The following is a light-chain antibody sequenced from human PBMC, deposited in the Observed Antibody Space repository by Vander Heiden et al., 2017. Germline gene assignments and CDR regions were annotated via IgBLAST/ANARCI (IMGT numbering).Light chain of an antibody. J-gene: IGKJ2*01. CDR3: QQSYSIPYT. Sequence: DIQVPQSPSSLSASVGDRVTITCRASQSISSYLNWYQQKPGKAPKLLIYAASSLQSGVPSRFSGSGSGTDFTLTISSLQPKDFATYYCQQSYSIPYTFGQGTKLEIK. CDR2: AAS. CDR1: QSISSY. V-gene: IGKV1-39*01.